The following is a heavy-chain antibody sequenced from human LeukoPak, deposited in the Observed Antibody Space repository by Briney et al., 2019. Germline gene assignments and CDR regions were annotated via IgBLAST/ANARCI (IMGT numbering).Heavy chain of an antibody. CDR3: ARDQGRNTDI. CDR1: GGSVSTGSYY. CDR2: LSYSGST. V-gene: IGHV4-61*01. D-gene: IGHD5-18*01. Sequence: SETLSLTCTVSGGSVSTGSYYRSWIRQPPGKGLEWIGYLSYSGSTSYNPSLKSRVTISVDTSKNQFSLILSSVTAADTAVYYCARDQGRNTDIWGQGTMVTVSS. J-gene: IGHJ3*02.